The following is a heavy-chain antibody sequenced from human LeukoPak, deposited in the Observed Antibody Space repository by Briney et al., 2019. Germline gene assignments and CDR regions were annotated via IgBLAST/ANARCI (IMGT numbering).Heavy chain of an antibody. J-gene: IGHJ4*02. CDR1: GFTFSSYW. Sequence: EGSLRLSCAASGFTFSSYWMHWVRQAPGKGLVWVSRINGDGSSTSYVDSVKGRFSISRDNAKNTVYLQMNSLRAEDTAVYYCASIAVPFDYWGQGTLVTVSS. CDR3: ASIAVPFDY. V-gene: IGHV3-74*01. D-gene: IGHD6-19*01. CDR2: INGDGSST.